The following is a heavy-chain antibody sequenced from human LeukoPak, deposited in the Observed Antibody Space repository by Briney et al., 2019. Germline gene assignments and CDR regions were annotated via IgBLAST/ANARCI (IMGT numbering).Heavy chain of an antibody. D-gene: IGHD3-10*01. V-gene: IGHV1-69-2*01. Sequence: EASVKVSCKVSRYTFTDYYMHWVQQAPGKGLEWMGLVDPEDGETIYAEKFQGRVTITADTSTDTAYMELSSLRSEDTAVYYCDLMVRGNMDVWGKGTTVTVS. J-gene: IGHJ6*03. CDR1: RYTFTDYY. CDR3: DLMVRGNMDV. CDR2: VDPEDGET.